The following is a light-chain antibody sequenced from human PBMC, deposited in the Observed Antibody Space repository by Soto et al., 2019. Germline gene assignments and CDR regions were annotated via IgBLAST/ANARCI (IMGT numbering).Light chain of an antibody. Sequence: EIVMTQSPATLSVSPVEDVTLSCRASQSAPSRISWYQQKPGQAPRLLIYGASTRATGTPARFSGSGAAKDFTLTISRLEHEDFAVYYCQQRSSWITFGQGTRLEIK. CDR1: QSAPSR. CDR3: QQRSSWIT. CDR2: GAS. J-gene: IGKJ5*01. V-gene: IGKV3D-11*02.